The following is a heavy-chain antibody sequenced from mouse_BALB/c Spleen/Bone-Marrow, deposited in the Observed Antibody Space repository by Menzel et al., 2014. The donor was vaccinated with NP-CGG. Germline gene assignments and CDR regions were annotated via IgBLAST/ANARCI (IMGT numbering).Heavy chain of an antibody. CDR1: GFTFTEYY. J-gene: IGHJ4*01. V-gene: IGHV7-3*02. Sequence: EVQLVESGGGLVQPGDSLRLSCATSGFTFTEYYMSWVRQPPGKALEWLGFIRDKANGYTTDYSASVEGRFTMSRDNSQSILYLQMNTLRAEDSATCYCARVYIYDGGNAMDYWGQGTSVTVSS. CDR2: IRDKANGYTT. CDR3: ARVYIYDGGNAMDY. D-gene: IGHD2-12*01.